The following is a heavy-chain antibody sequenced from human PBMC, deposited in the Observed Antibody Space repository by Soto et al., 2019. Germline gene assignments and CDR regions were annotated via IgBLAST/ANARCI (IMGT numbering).Heavy chain of an antibody. J-gene: IGHJ4*02. V-gene: IGHV3-33*01. CDR1: GFNFSNYG. D-gene: IGHD3-16*01. CDR2: VWYDGSKK. Sequence: QVQLVESGGGVVQPGRSLRLSCGASGFNFSNYGIHWVRQAPGKGLEWVAVVWYDGSKKYYXDSVKGRFXISRXXXXNTMYLQMXSLRXEDTAVYFCARDRGGPARYWGQGALVTVSS. CDR3: ARDRGGPARY.